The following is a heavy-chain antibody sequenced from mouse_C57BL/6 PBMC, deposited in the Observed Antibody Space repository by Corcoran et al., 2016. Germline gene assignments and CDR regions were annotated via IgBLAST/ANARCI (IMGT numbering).Heavy chain of an antibody. CDR1: GYTFTSYG. D-gene: IGHD2-4*01. V-gene: IGHV1-81*01. Sequence: QVQLQQSGAELARPGASVKLSCKASGYTFTSYGISWVKQRTGQGLEWIGEIYPRSGNTYYNEKFKGKATLTADKSSSTAYMELRSLTSEDSAVYFCARSYDYDERAFAYWGQGTLVTVSA. CDR3: ARSYDYDERAFAY. CDR2: IYPRSGNT. J-gene: IGHJ3*01.